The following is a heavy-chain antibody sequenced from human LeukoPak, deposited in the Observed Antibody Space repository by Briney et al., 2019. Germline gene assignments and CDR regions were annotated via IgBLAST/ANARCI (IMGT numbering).Heavy chain of an antibody. CDR3: ARGPYCSSTSCYRYYYYMDV. Sequence: GGSLRLSCAASGFTFSSYDMHWVRQATGKGLEWVSAIGTAGDTYYPGSVKGRFTISRENAKNSLYLQMNSLRAGDTAVYYCARGPYCSSTSCYRYYYYMDVWGKGTTVIVSS. J-gene: IGHJ6*03. V-gene: IGHV3-13*01. CDR2: IGTAGDT. CDR1: GFTFSSYD. D-gene: IGHD2-2*01.